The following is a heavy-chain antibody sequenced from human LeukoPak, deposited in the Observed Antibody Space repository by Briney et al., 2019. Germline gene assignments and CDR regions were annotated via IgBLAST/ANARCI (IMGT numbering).Heavy chain of an antibody. CDR3: ATPGIAVAGTPFDY. Sequence: SETLSLTCAVYGGXFSGYYCGWIRQPPGKGLEWIGEINHSGSTNYNPSLKSRVTISVDTSKNQFSLKLSSVTAADTAVYYCATPGIAVAGTPFDYWGQGTLVTVSS. CDR2: INHSGST. V-gene: IGHV4-34*01. D-gene: IGHD6-19*01. CDR1: GGXFSGYY. J-gene: IGHJ4*02.